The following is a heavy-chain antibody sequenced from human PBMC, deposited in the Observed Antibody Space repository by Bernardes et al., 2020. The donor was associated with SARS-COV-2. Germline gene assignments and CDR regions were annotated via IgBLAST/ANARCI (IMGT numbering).Heavy chain of an antibody. CDR2: IMAMLGTV. CDR1: GGTFNMSS. J-gene: IGHJ5*02. CDR3: ARMYIVSWYWRFDP. V-gene: IGHV1-69*08. D-gene: IGHD2-15*01. Sequence: SVKVSCKASGGTFNMSSISWVRQAPGQGLEWMGRIMAMLGTVDYSQKFQGRVTITADRSTSTAYMELRGLRSEDTAVYYCARMYIVSWYWRFDPWGQGTLVTVSS.